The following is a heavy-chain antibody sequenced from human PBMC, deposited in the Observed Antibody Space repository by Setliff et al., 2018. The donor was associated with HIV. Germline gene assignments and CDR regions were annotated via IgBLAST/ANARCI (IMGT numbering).Heavy chain of an antibody. CDR3: ASGYSYGPPYYYYGMDV. CDR1: GGTFSSYA. Sequence: SVKVSCKASGGTFSSYAISWVRQAPGQGLEWMGGIIPIFGTANYAQKFQGRVTITTDGSTSTAYMELSSLRSEDTAVYYCASGYSYGPPYYYYGMDVWGQGTTVTVSS. V-gene: IGHV1-69*05. CDR2: IIPIFGTA. J-gene: IGHJ6*02. D-gene: IGHD5-18*01.